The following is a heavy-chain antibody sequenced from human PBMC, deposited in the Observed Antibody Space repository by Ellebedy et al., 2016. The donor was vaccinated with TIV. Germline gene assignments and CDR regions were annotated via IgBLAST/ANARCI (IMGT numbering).Heavy chain of an antibody. CDR2: IFYSGNI. D-gene: IGHD3/OR15-3a*01. CDR3: ARNLLIFTFDKWYADL. V-gene: IGHV4-39*01. J-gene: IGHJ2*01. Sequence: SETLSLTCSVSGGSISSSPYYWGWIRQPPGKGLEWIGTIFYSGNIYYNPSLKSRVTISVDTSKNQFSLRLNSVTATDTAVYYCARNLLIFTFDKWYADLWGRGTLVSVSS. CDR1: GGSISSSPYY.